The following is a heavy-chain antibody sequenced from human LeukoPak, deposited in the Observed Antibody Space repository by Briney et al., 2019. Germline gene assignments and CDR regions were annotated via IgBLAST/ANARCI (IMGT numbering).Heavy chain of an antibody. CDR2: VYTNGST. V-gene: IGHV4-4*07. Sequence: SETLSLTCTVPGGPVSSYYWSWIRQPAGKGLEWIGRVYTNGSTNYIPSLKSRVTMSVDTCKSQFSLKLSSVTAADTAMYYCARDSRGYYGSGSYCVFWGQGTLVTVS. CDR3: ARDSRGYYGSGSYCVF. J-gene: IGHJ4*02. CDR1: GGPVSSYY. D-gene: IGHD3-10*01.